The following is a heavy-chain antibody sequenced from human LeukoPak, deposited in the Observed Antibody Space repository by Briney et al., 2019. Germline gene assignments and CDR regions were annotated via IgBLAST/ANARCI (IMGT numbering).Heavy chain of an antibody. CDR1: GDSVSSNSAA. CDR3: ARDWEDAFDI. V-gene: IGHV6-1*01. CDR2: TYYRLKWYT. D-gene: IGHD1-26*01. Sequence: SQTLSLTCAISGDSVSSNSAAWSWIRQSPLRGLEWLGRTYYRLKWYTHYAVSVKSRITINPDTSKNQFSLQLNSVTPEDTAVYYCARDWEDAFDIWGQGTMVTVSS. J-gene: IGHJ3*02.